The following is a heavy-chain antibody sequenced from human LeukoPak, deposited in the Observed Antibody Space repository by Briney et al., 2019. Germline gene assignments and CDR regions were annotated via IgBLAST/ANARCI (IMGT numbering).Heavy chain of an antibody. CDR3: ARSGNGYCISGSCEGWSDP. J-gene: IGHJ5*02. CDR2: IYPSDSDI. Sequence: GESLKISCTASGYRFTSYWIGWVRQMPGKGLEWMGIIYPSDSDIRYSPSFQGQVTISVDKSITTAYLQWSSLKASDTAMYYCARSGNGYCISGSCEGWSDPWGQGTLVTVSS. D-gene: IGHD2-2*03. V-gene: IGHV5-51*01. CDR1: GYRFTSYW.